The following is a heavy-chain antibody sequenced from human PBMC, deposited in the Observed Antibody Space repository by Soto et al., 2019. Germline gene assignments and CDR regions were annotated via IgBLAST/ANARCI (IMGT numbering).Heavy chain of an antibody. CDR3: ASNVLLDAFDI. CDR1: GYTFTYRY. CDR2: ITPFNGNT. V-gene: IGHV1-45*02. D-gene: IGHD3-10*01. Sequence: QMQLVQSGAEVKKTGSSVKVSCKASGYTFTYRYLHWVRQAPGQALEWMGWITPFNGNTNYAQKFQDRVTITRDRSMSTAYMELSSLRSEDTAMYYCASNVLLDAFDIWGQGTMVTVSS. J-gene: IGHJ3*02.